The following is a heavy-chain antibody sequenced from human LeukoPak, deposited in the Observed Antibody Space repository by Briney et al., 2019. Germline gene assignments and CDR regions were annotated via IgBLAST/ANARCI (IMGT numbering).Heavy chain of an antibody. CDR3: ARGTMVRGVIIIGGYYYYMDV. J-gene: IGHJ6*03. CDR1: GYTFTSYG. CDR2: ISAYNGNT. Sequence: ASVKVSCKASGYTFTSYGISWVRQAPGQGLEWMGWISAYNGNTNYAQKLQGRVTMTTDTSTGTAYMELRSLRSDDTAVYYCARGTMVRGVIIIGGYYYYMDVWGKGTTVTVSS. V-gene: IGHV1-18*01. D-gene: IGHD3-10*01.